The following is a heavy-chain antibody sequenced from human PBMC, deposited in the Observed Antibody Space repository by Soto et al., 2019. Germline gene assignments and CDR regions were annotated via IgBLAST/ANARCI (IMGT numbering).Heavy chain of an antibody. CDR3: AQIDTMTTSAFDV. D-gene: IGHD1-1*01. CDR1: TFNFNVYS. Sequence: PGGSLRLSCTASTFNFNVYSMTWVRQPPGKGLEWVAAISSSSGATTYYAESVKGRFTISRDNSKNTLFLQLNSLRGEDTAMYYCAQIDTMTTSAFDVWGPGAMVTVSS. J-gene: IGHJ3*01. CDR2: ISSSSGATT. V-gene: IGHV3-23*01.